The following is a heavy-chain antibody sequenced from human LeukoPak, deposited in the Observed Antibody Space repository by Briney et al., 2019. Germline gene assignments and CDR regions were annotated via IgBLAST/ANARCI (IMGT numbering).Heavy chain of an antibody. V-gene: IGHV1-2*02. D-gene: IGHD2-2*01. CDR1: GYTFTGYY. CDR3: ASRPEVVPAASFYYYYYMDV. J-gene: IGHJ6*03. Sequence: GASVKVSCKASGYTFTGYYMHWVRQAPGQGLEWMGWINPNSGGTNYAQKFQGRVTMTRDTSISTAYMELSSLRSEDTAVYYCASRPEVVPAASFYYYYYMDVWGKGTTVTVSS. CDR2: INPNSGGT.